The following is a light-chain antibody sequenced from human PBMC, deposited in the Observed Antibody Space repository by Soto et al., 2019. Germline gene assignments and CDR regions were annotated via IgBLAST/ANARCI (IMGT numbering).Light chain of an antibody. Sequence: EIELTQSPGTLALSPGERATLRCRASQSVTSNYLAWYQQKPGQAPRLLIFGASIRDTGIPDRFSGSGSGTDCTLTISRLEPEDVAVYHCQQYGSSPTTFGQGTKVDIK. CDR2: GAS. CDR1: QSVTSNY. CDR3: QQYGSSPTT. V-gene: IGKV3-20*01. J-gene: IGKJ1*01.